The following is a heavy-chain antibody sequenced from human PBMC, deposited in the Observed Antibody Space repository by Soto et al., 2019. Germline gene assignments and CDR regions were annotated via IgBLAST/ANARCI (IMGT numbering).Heavy chain of an antibody. Sequence: PGGSLRLSCAASGFTFSSYGMHWVRQAPGKGLEWVAVISYDGSNKYYADSVKGRFTISRDNSKNTLYLQMNSLRAEDTAVYYCVKDLGLSYYDFWSGYYTGYYYYGMDVWGQGTTVTVSS. CDR3: VKDLGLSYYDFWSGYYTGYYYYGMDV. D-gene: IGHD3-3*01. J-gene: IGHJ6*02. CDR1: GFTFSSYG. CDR2: ISYDGSNK. V-gene: IGHV3-30*18.